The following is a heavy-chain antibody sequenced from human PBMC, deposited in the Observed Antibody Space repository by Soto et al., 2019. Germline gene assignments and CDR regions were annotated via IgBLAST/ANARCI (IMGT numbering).Heavy chain of an antibody. CDR3: TKAGFVAARPSPDA. Sequence: PGGSLRLSCAASGFAFTNYAMSWVRQAPGKGLEWVSAISGSGGSTYYADSVKGRFIISRDNSENTLFLQMNSLRAEDTAVYYCTKAGFVAARPSPDAWGQGT. CDR2: ISGSGGST. V-gene: IGHV3-23*01. CDR1: GFAFTNYA. J-gene: IGHJ5*02. D-gene: IGHD6-6*01.